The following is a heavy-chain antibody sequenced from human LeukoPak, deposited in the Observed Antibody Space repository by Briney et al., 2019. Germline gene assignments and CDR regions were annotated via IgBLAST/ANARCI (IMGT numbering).Heavy chain of an antibody. D-gene: IGHD3-10*01. CDR2: IRGDGYDT. J-gene: IGHJ4*02. Sequence: GGSLRLSCAASGFSFSDFWMHWVRQTPGKGPVWVSRIRGDGYDTNYADSVEGRFTISRDNAKHTLYLQMNSLRADDTAVYYCASDRVLGSGSLDNWGQGTLVTVSS. CDR3: ASDRVLGSGSLDN. V-gene: IGHV3-74*01. CDR1: GFSFSDFW.